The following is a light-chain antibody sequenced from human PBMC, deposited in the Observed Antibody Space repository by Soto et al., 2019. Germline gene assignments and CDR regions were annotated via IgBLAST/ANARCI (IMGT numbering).Light chain of an antibody. CDR2: GAS. CDR3: QQYSVWPLT. V-gene: IGKV3D-15*01. CDR1: QSVSNN. J-gene: IGKJ4*01. Sequence: EIVWTQSPATVSVSPGERAALSCRASQSVSNNLAWYQQKPGQPPRLLIFGASTRATGIPARFSGSGSEAEFALTISTLQSEDFAVYYCQQYSVWPLTFGGGTKVDIK.